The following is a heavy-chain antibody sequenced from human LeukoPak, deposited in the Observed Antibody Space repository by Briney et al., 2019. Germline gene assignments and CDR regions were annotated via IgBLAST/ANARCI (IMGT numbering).Heavy chain of an antibody. CDR3: ARHRHEPHLGSGSYARPFDY. D-gene: IGHD3-10*01. J-gene: IGHJ4*02. Sequence: SETLSLTCGVSGGSISSSTYYWGWIRQPPGKGLEWIGSIYYNGSPYYNASLRSRVTISVDTSKNQFSLKLSSVTAADTAVYYCARHRHEPHLGSGSYARPFDYWGQGTLVTVSS. CDR1: GGSISSSTYY. V-gene: IGHV4-39*01. CDR2: IYYNGSP.